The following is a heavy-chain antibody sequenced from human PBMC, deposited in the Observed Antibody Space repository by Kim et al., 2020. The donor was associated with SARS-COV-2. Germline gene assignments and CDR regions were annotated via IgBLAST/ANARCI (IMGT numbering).Heavy chain of an antibody. CDR1: GFTFSSYA. CDR2: ILFDGSYK. J-gene: IGHJ4*02. V-gene: IGHV3-33*05. CDR3: ARDRIGYCSTGSCYSTHY. D-gene: IGHD2-15*01. Sequence: GGSLRLSCAASGFTFSSYAMHWVRQAPGKGLEWVALILFDGSYKYYADSVKGRFTISRDNSKSTLYLQMNSLRAEDTAVYYCARDRIGYCSTGSCYSTHYWGQGTLVTVSS.